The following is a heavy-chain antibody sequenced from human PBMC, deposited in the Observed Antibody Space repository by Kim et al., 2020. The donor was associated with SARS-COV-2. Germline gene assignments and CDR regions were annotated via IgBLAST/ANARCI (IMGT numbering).Heavy chain of an antibody. CDR2: IYNSGST. CDR3: ARLPF. J-gene: IGHJ6*02. V-gene: IGHV4-61*01. CDR1: GGSVSSGSYY. Sequence: SKTLSLTCTVSGGSVSSGSYYWSWIRQPPGKGLEWIAYIYNSGSTDYNPSLKSRVTISVDTSKNQFSLKLTSVTAADTAVYYCARLPFWGRGTTVTVSS.